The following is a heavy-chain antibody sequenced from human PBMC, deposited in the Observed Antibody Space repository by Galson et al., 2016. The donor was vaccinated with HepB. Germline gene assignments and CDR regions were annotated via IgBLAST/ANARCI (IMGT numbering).Heavy chain of an antibody. CDR1: GFSLNTDAVA. J-gene: IGHJ4*02. V-gene: IGHV2-5*01. CDR3: AHSRRLGVFTLFDS. D-gene: IGHD7-27*01. CDR2: LYYNDDK. Sequence: PALVKPTQTLTLTCTFSGFSLNTDAVAVGWIRQPPGKALEWLGLLYYNDDKRYSPSLQSRLTITKASSRDQVVLTMTNMDPVDTATYYCAHSRRLGVFTLFDSWGQGARVTVSS.